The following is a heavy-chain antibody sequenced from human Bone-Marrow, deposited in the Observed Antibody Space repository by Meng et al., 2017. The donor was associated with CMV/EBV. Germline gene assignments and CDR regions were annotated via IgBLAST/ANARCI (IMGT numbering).Heavy chain of an antibody. V-gene: IGHV3-66*02. Sequence: GESLKISCAASGFSVSNNYMTWVRQAPGKGLEWVSVIYRGGNTSYADSVKGRFTISRDNSKNTLYLHMNSLRAEDTAVYYCVTDVPVDGRWDWGQGTLVTVSS. CDR3: VTDVPVDGRWD. CDR1: GFSVSNNY. D-gene: IGHD3-10*02. CDR2: IYRGGNT. J-gene: IGHJ4*02.